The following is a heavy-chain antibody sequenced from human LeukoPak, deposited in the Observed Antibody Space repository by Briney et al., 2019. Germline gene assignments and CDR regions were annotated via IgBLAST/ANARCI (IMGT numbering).Heavy chain of an antibody. CDR3: ARDHSWVRAQEP. CDR1: GYTFTGYY. D-gene: IGHD3-10*01. J-gene: IGHJ5*02. V-gene: IGHV1-2*02. CDR2: INPNSGGT. Sequence: GASVKVSCTASGYTFTGYYMHWVRQAPGQGLEWMGWINPNSGGTNYAQKFQGRVTMTRDTSISTAYMELSRLRSDDTAVYYCARDHSWVRAQEPWGQGTLVTVSS.